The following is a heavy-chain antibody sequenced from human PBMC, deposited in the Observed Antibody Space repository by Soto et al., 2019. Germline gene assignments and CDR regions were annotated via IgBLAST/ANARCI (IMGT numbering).Heavy chain of an antibody. D-gene: IGHD3-22*01. Sequence: QVELVESGGGVVQSGGSLRLSCAAPGFSFSIHALHWIRQAPGEGLEWVAVMSPNGDNQYYADSVKGRFTISRDTSKSTLSLQMTSLRPEYTAVYYCASGEAFYYDTSRYWGQGTLVTVSS. J-gene: IGHJ4*02. CDR2: MSPNGDNQ. CDR1: GFSFSIHA. V-gene: IGHV3-30-3*01. CDR3: ASGEAFYYDTSRY.